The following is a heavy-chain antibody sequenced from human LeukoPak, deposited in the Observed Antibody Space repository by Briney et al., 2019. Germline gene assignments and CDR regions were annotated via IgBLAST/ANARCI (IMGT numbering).Heavy chain of an antibody. Sequence: GASVKVSCKASGYTFTGYYMHWVRQAPGQGLEWMGWINPNSGGTNYAQKFQGRVTMTEDTSTDTAYMELSSLRSEDTAVYYCATTPMVRGVITPNWGQGTLVTVSS. CDR2: INPNSGGT. J-gene: IGHJ4*02. V-gene: IGHV1-2*02. D-gene: IGHD3-10*01. CDR1: GYTFTGYY. CDR3: ATTPMVRGVITPN.